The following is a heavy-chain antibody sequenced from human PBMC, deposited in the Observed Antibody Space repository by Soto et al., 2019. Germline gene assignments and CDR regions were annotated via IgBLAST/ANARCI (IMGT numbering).Heavy chain of an antibody. CDR1: GGSVSSAGYY. V-gene: IGHV4-61*08. Sequence: PSETLSLTCTVSGGSVSSAGYYWSWIRQPPGKGLEWIGYIYHSGSTNYNPSLKSRVTISVDTSKNQFSLKLSSVTAADTAVYYCARLLSGTGTTIGAGMEDYWGQGTLVTVSS. D-gene: IGHD1-1*01. CDR3: ARLLSGTGTTIGAGMEDY. CDR2: IYHSGST. J-gene: IGHJ4*02.